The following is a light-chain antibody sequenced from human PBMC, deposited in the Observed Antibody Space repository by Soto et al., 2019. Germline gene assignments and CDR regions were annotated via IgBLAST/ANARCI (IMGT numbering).Light chain of an antibody. V-gene: IGKV1-5*03. Sequence: IQVTKSASTLSASVGDRVTITCRASQSISSWLAWYQQKPGKAPKLLIYKASSLESGVPSRFSGSGSGTEFTLTISSLQPDDFATYYCQQYNSFLTFGGGTKVDIK. CDR3: QQYNSFLT. CDR2: KAS. CDR1: QSISSW. J-gene: IGKJ4*01.